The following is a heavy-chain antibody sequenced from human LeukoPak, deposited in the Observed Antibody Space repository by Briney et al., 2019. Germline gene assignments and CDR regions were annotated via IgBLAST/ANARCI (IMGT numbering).Heavy chain of an antibody. D-gene: IGHD3-10*01. Sequence: GGSLRLSCSASGSTFSSYAMHWVRQAPGKGLEYVSAISSNGGSTYYADSVKGRFTISRDNSKNTLYLQMSSLRAEDTAVYYCVKDCSYYYGSGSPLDYWGQGTLVTVSS. CDR2: ISSNGGST. CDR1: GSTFSSYA. J-gene: IGHJ4*02. V-gene: IGHV3-64D*06. CDR3: VKDCSYYYGSGSPLDY.